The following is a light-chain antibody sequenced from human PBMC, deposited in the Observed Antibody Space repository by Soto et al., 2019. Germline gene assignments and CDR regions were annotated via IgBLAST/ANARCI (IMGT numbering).Light chain of an antibody. Sequence: EIVMTQSPATLSVSPGERATLSCRASQSVTSDLAWYQQKPGQAPRLIMYGASTRATGIPARFSGSGSGTEFTLTISSLQSEDFAVYYCQQYNKWPRTFGQGTKVEIK. CDR2: GAS. CDR3: QQYNKWPRT. J-gene: IGKJ1*01. CDR1: QSVTSD. V-gene: IGKV3-15*01.